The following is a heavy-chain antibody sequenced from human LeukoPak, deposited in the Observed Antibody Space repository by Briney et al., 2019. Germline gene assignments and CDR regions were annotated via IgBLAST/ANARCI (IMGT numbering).Heavy chain of an antibody. D-gene: IGHD6-13*01. CDR2: ISGGGGT. Sequence: PGGSLRLSCAASGFTVSSNYMSWVRQAPGKGLEWVSIISGGGGTSYADSVKGRFTISRDNLKNTLYLQMNNLRAEDTAVYFCARDVRRGYLDYWGQGTLVTVSS. V-gene: IGHV3-53*01. J-gene: IGHJ4*02. CDR1: GFTVSSNY. CDR3: ARDVRRGYLDY.